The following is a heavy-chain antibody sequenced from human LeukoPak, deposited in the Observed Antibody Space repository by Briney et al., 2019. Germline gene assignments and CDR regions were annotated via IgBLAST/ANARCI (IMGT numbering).Heavy chain of an antibody. Sequence: SETLSLTCAVYGGSFSGYYWSWIRQPPGKGLEWIGEINRSGSTNYNPSLKSRVTISVDTSKNQFSLKLSSVTAADTAVYYCARELDLGRDGSYPDPVFDYWGQGTLVTLSS. CDR3: ARELDLGRDGSYPDPVFDY. J-gene: IGHJ4*02. D-gene: IGHD1-7*01. CDR1: GGSFSGYY. CDR2: INRSGST. V-gene: IGHV4-34*01.